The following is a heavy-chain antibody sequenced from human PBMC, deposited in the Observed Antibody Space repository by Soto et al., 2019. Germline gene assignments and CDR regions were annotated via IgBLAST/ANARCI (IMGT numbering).Heavy chain of an antibody. Sequence: QVTLKESGPVLVKPTETLTLTCTVSGFSISNARLGVSWIRQPPGKALEWIAHIFSNDEKSYSTSLKSSLTISKDTSNSQVVLTMTNMDPVDTVTYYCARTHNFWSGYHFDYWGQGTLVTVSS. D-gene: IGHD3-3*01. CDR2: IFSNDEK. CDR3: ARTHNFWSGYHFDY. V-gene: IGHV2-26*01. CDR1: GFSISNARLG. J-gene: IGHJ4*02.